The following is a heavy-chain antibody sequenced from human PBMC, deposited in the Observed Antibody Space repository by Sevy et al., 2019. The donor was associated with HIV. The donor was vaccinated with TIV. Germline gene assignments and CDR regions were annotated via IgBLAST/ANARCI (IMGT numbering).Heavy chain of an antibody. CDR1: GFTFSSYG. J-gene: IGHJ4*02. D-gene: IGHD3-22*01. CDR2: IWYDGSNK. Sequence: GGSLRLSCAASGFTFSSYGMHWVRQAPGKGLEWVAVIWYDGSNKYYADSVQGRFTISRDNSKNTLYLQMNSLRAEDTAVYYCARPDYYDSSGPGGYWGQGTLVTVSS. V-gene: IGHV3-33*01. CDR3: ARPDYYDSSGPGGY.